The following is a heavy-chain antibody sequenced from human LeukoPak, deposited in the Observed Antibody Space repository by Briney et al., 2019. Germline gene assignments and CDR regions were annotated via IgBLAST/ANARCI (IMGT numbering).Heavy chain of an antibody. CDR3: AKDTKYYYGSGFDY. V-gene: IGHV3-23*01. CDR1: GFTFSSYT. Sequence: GGSLRLSCAASGFTFSSYTMNWVRQAPGKGLEWVSAISGSGGSTYYADSVKGRFTISRDNSKNTLYLQMNSLRAEDTAVYYCAKDTKYYYGSGFDYWGQGTLVTVSS. J-gene: IGHJ4*02. CDR2: ISGSGGST. D-gene: IGHD3-10*01.